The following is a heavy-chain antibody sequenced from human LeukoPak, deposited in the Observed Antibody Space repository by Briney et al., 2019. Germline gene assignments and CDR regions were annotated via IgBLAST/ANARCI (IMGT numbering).Heavy chain of an antibody. D-gene: IGHD3-16*01. CDR1: GFTFSSAW. CDR3: ADLGSRD. V-gene: IGHV3-7*01. J-gene: IGHJ4*02. CDR2: IKDDGSDK. Sequence: AGGSLRLSCAASGFTFSSAWMTWARQAPGKGLEWVATIKDDGSDKYYVDSVKGRFTTSRDNAKKSLWLQMNSLRVEDTAMYYCADLGSRDWGQGTLVTVSS.